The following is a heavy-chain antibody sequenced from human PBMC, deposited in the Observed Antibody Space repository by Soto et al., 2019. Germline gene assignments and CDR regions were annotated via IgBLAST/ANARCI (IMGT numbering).Heavy chain of an antibody. V-gene: IGHV3-30*03. CDR2: ISYDVSIK. J-gene: IGHJ4*02. Sequence: QVQLVESGGGVVQPGRSLRLSCAASAFTFSSYEMHWVRQAPGKGLEWVAIISYDVSIKYYADSVKGRFTISRDNSKNTLYLQMNSLRTEDTAVYFCARGDDTSGYYYAFDLWGQGTLVTVSS. D-gene: IGHD3-22*01. CDR3: ARGDDTSGYYYAFDL. CDR1: AFTFSSYE.